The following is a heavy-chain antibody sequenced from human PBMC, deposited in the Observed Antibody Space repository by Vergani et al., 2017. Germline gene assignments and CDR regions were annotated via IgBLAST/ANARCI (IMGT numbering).Heavy chain of an antibody. V-gene: IGHV3-15*01. CDR1: GFTFSNAW. CDR3: TTVGAGVPAAIQNY. D-gene: IGHD2-2*02. Sequence: EVQLVESGGGLVKPGGSLRLSCAASGFTFSNAWMSWVRQAPGKGLEWLGRIKSKTDGGTTDYAAPVKGRFTISRDDSKNTLYLQMNSLKTEDTAVYYCTTVGAGVPAAIQNYWGQGTLVTVSS. CDR2: IKSKTDGGTT. J-gene: IGHJ4*02.